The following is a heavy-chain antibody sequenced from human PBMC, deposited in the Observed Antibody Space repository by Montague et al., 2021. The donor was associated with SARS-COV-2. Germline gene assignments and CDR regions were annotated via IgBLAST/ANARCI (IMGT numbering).Heavy chain of an antibody. CDR3: ARIPVGSKYYFDF. V-gene: IGHV6-1*01. D-gene: IGHD2-2*01. Sequence: CAISGDSVSSDIATWNWIRQSPSRGLEWLGRTYYRPKWYNDYAESVKSRITIDPDTSKHQFSLHLNSVTPEDTAVYYCARIPVGSKYYFDFWGQGTLVTVSS. CDR2: TYYRPKWYN. CDR1: GDSVSSDIAT. J-gene: IGHJ4*02.